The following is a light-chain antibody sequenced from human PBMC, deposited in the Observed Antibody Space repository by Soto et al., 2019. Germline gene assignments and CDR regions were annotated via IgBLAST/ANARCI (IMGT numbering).Light chain of an antibody. CDR2: EVS. V-gene: IGLV2-14*01. CDR1: SSDVGGYNY. J-gene: IGLJ1*01. Sequence: QSALTQPASVSGSPGQSITISCTGTSSDVGGYNYVSWYQQQSGKAPKLMIHEVSNRPSGVSNRFSGSKSGNTASLTISGLQAEDEADYYCSSYTSISTYVFGTGTKVTVL. CDR3: SSYTSISTYV.